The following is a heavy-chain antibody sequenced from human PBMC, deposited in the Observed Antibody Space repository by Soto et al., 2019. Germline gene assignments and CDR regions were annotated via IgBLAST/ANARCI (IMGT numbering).Heavy chain of an antibody. CDR3: VGAVGSYDY. V-gene: IGHV3-33*01. CDR1: GFIFSTYG. J-gene: IGHJ4*02. CDR2: IWPDGSNK. Sequence: QVQLVESGGGVVQPGRSLRLSCTTSGFIFSTYGIHWVRQAPGKGLEWVAVIWPDGSNKYYADSVKGRFTISRDNSRNSLWLQMNGLRAEDTAMYYCVGAVGSYDYWGQGTLVTVSS. D-gene: IGHD1-26*01.